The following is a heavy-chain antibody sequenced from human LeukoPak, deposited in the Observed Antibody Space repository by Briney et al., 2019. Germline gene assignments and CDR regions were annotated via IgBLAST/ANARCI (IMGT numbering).Heavy chain of an antibody. CDR3: ARHAFTYYYDSSGYSKPFDY. D-gene: IGHD3-22*01. Sequence: PSETLTLTCTVSGGSISSSSYYCGWIRQPPGKGLEWIGCIYYSGSTYYNPSLKSRVTISVDTSKNQFSLKLSSVTAADTAVYYCARHAFTYYYDSSGYSKPFDYWGQGTLVAVSS. J-gene: IGHJ4*02. CDR1: GGSISSSSYY. CDR2: IYYSGST. V-gene: IGHV4-39*01.